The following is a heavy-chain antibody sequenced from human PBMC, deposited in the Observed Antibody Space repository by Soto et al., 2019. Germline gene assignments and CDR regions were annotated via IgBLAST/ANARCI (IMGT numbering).Heavy chain of an antibody. D-gene: IGHD3-22*01. Sequence: QVQLVQSGAEVKKPGSSVKVSCKASGGTFSSYAISWVRQAPGQGLEWMGGIIPIFGTANYAQKFQGRVTITADESTSTAYMELSSLRSEDTAVYYCARVYYDSSRYYLHDAFDIWGQGTMVTVSS. J-gene: IGHJ3*02. CDR3: ARVYYDSSRYYLHDAFDI. V-gene: IGHV1-69*01. CDR1: GGTFSSYA. CDR2: IIPIFGTA.